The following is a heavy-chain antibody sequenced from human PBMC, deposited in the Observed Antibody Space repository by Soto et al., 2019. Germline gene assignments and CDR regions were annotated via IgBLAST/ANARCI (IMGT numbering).Heavy chain of an antibody. CDR1: GFTVSNNY. CDR2: IYSGGYT. V-gene: IGHV3-53*01. D-gene: IGHD3-10*01. J-gene: IGHJ4*02. CDR3: ARHPGGGGY. Sequence: EVQLVESGGGLIQPGGSLRLSCAVSGFTVSNNYMSWVRQAPGKGLEGVSVIYSGGYTAYGDSVKGRFTISRDNSKNTLFLQKNGQCTNVRAVFSGARHPGGGGYWGQGTLVTVSS.